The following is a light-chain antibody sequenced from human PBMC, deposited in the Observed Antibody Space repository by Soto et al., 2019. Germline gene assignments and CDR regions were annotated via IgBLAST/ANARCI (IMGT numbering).Light chain of an antibody. V-gene: IGLV4-60*02. CDR1: SGHSSYI. CDR3: ETWDSNPQNWV. J-gene: IGLJ3*02. Sequence: QLVLTQSSSASASLGSSVKLTCTLSSGHSSYIIAWHQQQPGKAPRYLMKLEGSGSYNKGSGVPDRFSGSSSGADRYLTISNLQFEDEADYYFETWDSNPQNWVFGGGTKLTV. CDR2: LEGSGSY.